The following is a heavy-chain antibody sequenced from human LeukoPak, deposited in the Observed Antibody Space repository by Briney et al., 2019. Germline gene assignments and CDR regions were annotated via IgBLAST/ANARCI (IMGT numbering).Heavy chain of an antibody. Sequence: GASVKVSCKVSGYTPTELSMHWVRQAPGKGLEWMGGFDPEDGETIYAQKFQGRVTMTEDTSTDTAYMELSSLRSEDTAVYYCATDRPVVPAAIWHFDLWGRGTLVTVSS. CDR3: ATDRPVVPAAIWHFDL. CDR1: GYTPTELS. CDR2: FDPEDGET. D-gene: IGHD2-2*02. J-gene: IGHJ2*01. V-gene: IGHV1-24*01.